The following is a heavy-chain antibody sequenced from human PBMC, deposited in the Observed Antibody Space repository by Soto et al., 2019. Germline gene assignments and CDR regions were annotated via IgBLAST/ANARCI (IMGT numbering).Heavy chain of an antibody. CDR3: ARHEKNSHPSP. J-gene: IGHJ5*02. D-gene: IGHD2-21*01. CDR1: GGSISRSSYY. V-gene: IGHV4-39*01. CDR2: TSYSGST. Sequence: QLQLQESGPGLVKPSETLSLTCTVSGGSISRSSYYWVWIRQPPGKVLEWIGSTSYSGSTYYNPSLKGRVTISVDTSKNQFSLRLSSVTAADTAVYYCARHEKNSHPSPWGQGTLVTVSS.